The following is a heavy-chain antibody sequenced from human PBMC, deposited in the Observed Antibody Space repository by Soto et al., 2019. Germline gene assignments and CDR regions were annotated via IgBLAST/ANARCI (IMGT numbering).Heavy chain of an antibody. CDR2: TSYTGST. Sequence: SESLSPTCFVPACSVPSHYWSWIRQFPGPGLEWIAYTSYTGSTNYNPSLQSRVTISLDTSKNQLSLKLTSMTAADTAVYDLARDLHAGFTPYCDPWGQGTLVNV. D-gene: IGHD2-8*01. CDR3: ARDLHAGFTPYCDP. V-gene: IGHV4-59*02. CDR1: ACSVPSHY. J-gene: IGHJ5*02.